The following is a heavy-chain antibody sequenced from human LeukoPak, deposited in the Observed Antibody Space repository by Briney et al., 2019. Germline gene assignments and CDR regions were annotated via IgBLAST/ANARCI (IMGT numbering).Heavy chain of an antibody. Sequence: GASVKVSCKASGYTFTGYYMHWVRQAPGQGLEWMGWINPNSGGTNYAQKFQGRVTMTRDTSISTAYMELSRLRSDDTAVYYCARLAAAGTTGVYYYYMDVWGKGTTVTVSS. CDR1: GYTFTGYY. CDR3: ARLAAAGTTGVYYYYMDV. D-gene: IGHD6-13*01. V-gene: IGHV1-2*02. CDR2: INPNSGGT. J-gene: IGHJ6*03.